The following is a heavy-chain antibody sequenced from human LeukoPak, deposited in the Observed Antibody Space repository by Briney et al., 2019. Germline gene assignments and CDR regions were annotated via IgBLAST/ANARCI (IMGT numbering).Heavy chain of an antibody. CDR2: ISGSGGST. Sequence: TGGSLRLSCAASGFTFSSYAMSWVRQAPGKGLEWVSAISGSGGSTYYADSVKGRFTISRDNSKNTLYLQMNSLRAEDTAVYYCATSPLQLWSNFDYWGQGTLVTVSS. J-gene: IGHJ4*02. D-gene: IGHD5-18*01. CDR3: ATSPLQLWSNFDY. V-gene: IGHV3-23*01. CDR1: GFTFSSYA.